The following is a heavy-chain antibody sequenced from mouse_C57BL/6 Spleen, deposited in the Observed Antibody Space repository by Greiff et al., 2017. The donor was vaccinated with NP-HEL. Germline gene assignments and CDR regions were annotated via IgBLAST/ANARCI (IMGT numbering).Heavy chain of an antibody. D-gene: IGHD1-1*01. CDR1: GYSITSGYY. J-gene: IGHJ3*01. Sequence: ESGPGLVKPSQSLSLTCSVTGYSITSGYYWNWIRQFPGNKLEWMGYISYDGSNNYNPSLKNRISITRDTSKNQFFLKLNSVTTEDTATYYCATLNYYGSPWFAYWGQGTLVTVSA. V-gene: IGHV3-6*01. CDR2: ISYDGSN. CDR3: ATLNYYGSPWFAY.